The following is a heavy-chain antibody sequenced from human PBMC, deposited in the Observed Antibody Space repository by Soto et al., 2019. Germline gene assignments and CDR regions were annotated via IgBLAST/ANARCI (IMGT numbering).Heavy chain of an antibody. D-gene: IGHD3-22*01. Sequence: QVQLVQSGAEVKKPGSSVKVSCKASGGTFSSYAISWVRQAPGQGLEWMGGIIPIFGTANYAQKFQGRVTITADESTSTDYMELSSLRSEDTAVYYCARDLTMIVVGEGDWYFDLWGRGTLVTVSS. CDR1: GGTFSSYA. J-gene: IGHJ2*01. V-gene: IGHV1-69*01. CDR2: IIPIFGTA. CDR3: ARDLTMIVVGEGDWYFDL.